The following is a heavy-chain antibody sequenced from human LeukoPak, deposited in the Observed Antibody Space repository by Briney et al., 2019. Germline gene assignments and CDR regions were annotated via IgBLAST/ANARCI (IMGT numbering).Heavy chain of an antibody. Sequence: PSETLSLTCTVSGGSISSGSYYWGWIRQPPGKGLEWIGSIYYSGSTYYNPSLKSRVTISVDTSKNQFSLKLSSVTAADTAVYYCARYSYGYVNWFDPWGQGTLVTVSS. CDR1: GGSISSGSYY. CDR2: IYYSGST. J-gene: IGHJ5*02. CDR3: ARYSYGYVNWFDP. D-gene: IGHD5-18*01. V-gene: IGHV4-39*07.